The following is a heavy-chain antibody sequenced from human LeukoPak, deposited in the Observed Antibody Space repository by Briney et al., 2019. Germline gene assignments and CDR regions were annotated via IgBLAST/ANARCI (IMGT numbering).Heavy chain of an antibody. J-gene: IGHJ6*03. CDR3: ARAHYDYSLYSYYYYMDV. CDR1: GYTFTDYY. CDR2: INPNSGGT. Sequence: GASVKVSCKASGYTFTDYYLHWVRQAPGQGLEWMGWINPNSGGTNYAQKFQGRVTMTRDTSISTAYMELSRLRSEDTAVYYCARAHYDYSLYSYYYYMDVWGNGTTVTVSS. D-gene: IGHD4-11*01. V-gene: IGHV1-2*02.